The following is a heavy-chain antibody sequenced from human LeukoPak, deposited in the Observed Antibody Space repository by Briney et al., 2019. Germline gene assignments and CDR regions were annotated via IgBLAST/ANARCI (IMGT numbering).Heavy chain of an antibody. CDR1: GGSISSYY. Sequence: SETLSLTCTVSGGSISSYYWSWIRQPPGKGLEWIGYIYYSGSTNYNPSLKSRVTISVDTSKNQFSLKLSSVTAADTAVYYCARGLRGSDYFDYWGQGTLVTVSS. V-gene: IGHV4-59*12. CDR3: ARGLRGSDYFDY. J-gene: IGHJ4*02. D-gene: IGHD3-16*01. CDR2: IYYSGST.